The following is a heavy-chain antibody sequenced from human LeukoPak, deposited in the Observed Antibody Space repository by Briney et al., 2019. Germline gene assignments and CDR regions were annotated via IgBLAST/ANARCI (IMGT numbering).Heavy chain of an antibody. D-gene: IGHD6-13*01. CDR2: IKQDGSEK. Sequence: PGGSLRLSCAASGFTFSSYWMSWVRQAPGKGLEWVANIKQDGSEKYYADSVKGRFTISRDNSKNTLYLQMNSLRAEDTAVYYCARERIARSWFQLIDYWGQGTLVTVSS. CDR3: ARERIARSWFQLIDY. V-gene: IGHV3-7*01. CDR1: GFTFSSYW. J-gene: IGHJ4*02.